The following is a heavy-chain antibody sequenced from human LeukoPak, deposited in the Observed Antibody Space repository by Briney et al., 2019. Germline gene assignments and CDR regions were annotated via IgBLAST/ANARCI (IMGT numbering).Heavy chain of an antibody. D-gene: IGHD1-1*01. V-gene: IGHV3-7*01. CDR3: AREDWRILSYYYGMDV. J-gene: IGHJ6*02. CDR2: IKQDGSEK. CDR1: GFTFSSYW. Sequence: GGSLRLSCAASGFTFSSYWMSWVRQAPGKGLEWVANIKQDGSEKYYVDSVKGRFTIFRDNAKNSLYLQMNSLRAEDTAVYYCAREDWRILSYYYGMDVWGQGTTVTVSS.